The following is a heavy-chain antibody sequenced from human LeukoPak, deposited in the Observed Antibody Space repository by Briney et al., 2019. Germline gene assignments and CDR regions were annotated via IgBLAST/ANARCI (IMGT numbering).Heavy chain of an antibody. CDR2: INYDGSNR. Sequence: GGSLGLSCAASGFSLSNYGLHWVRQGPGKGLEWVAVINYDGSNRYYADSVKGRFTISKDSSENTPYLQMNSLRDDDTAMYYCARWGGTRQYYFDYWGQGTLATVSS. J-gene: IGHJ4*02. CDR1: GFSLSNYG. CDR3: ARWGGTRQYYFDY. D-gene: IGHD3-16*01. V-gene: IGHV3-33*01.